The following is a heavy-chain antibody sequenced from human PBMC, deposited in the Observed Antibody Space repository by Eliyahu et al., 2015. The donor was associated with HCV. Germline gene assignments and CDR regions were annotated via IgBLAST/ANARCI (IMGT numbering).Heavy chain of an antibody. CDR3: ARDSGVVLDAFDI. V-gene: IGHV3-21*01. Sequence: EVQLVESGGGLVKPGGFLRLSCAASGFXFSSYXMXWXRQAPGKGLEWVSSIXSSSSXXYYADAVKGRFTISRDNAKNSLYLQMNSLRAEDTAVYYCARDSGVVLDAFDIWGQGTMVTVSX. CDR2: IXSSSSXX. CDR1: GFXFSSYX. D-gene: IGHD3-3*01. J-gene: IGHJ3*02.